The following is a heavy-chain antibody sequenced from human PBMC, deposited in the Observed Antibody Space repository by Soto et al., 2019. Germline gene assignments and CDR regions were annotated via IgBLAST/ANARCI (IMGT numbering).Heavy chain of an antibody. Sequence: EVQLVESGGNLVQPGGSLRLSCGASGFTFSSYWMHWVRQAPGKGLVWVSCINGDGSDTRYADSVKGRFTISRDNAKNTLYLQMSSLRDEDTALYSCARDDSGPPAFDIWGQGTMVTVSS. CDR2: INGDGSDT. V-gene: IGHV3-74*01. CDR3: ARDDSGPPAFDI. CDR1: GFTFSSYW. D-gene: IGHD2-15*01. J-gene: IGHJ3*02.